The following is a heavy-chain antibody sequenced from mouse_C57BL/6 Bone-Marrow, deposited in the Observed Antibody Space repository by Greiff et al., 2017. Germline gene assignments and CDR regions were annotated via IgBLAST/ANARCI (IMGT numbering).Heavy chain of an antibody. V-gene: IGHV1-39*01. CDR3: ARGYEYDYAMDY. J-gene: IGHJ4*01. D-gene: IGHD2-4*01. Sequence: EVKLQQSGPELVKPGASVKISCKASGYSFTDYNMNWVKQSNGKSLEWIGVINPNYGTTSYNQKFQGKATLTVDQSSSTAYMQLNSLTSEDSAVYNCARGYEYDYAMDYWGQGTSVTVSS. CDR1: GYSFTDYN. CDR2: INPNYGTT.